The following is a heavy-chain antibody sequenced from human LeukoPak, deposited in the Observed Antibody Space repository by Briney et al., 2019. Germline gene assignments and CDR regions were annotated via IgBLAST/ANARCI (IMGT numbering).Heavy chain of an antibody. CDR2: IYYSGST. V-gene: IGHV4-30-4*01. J-gene: IGHJ4*02. CDR3: ARERGYSGYDYGDY. CDR1: GGSISSGDYY. Sequence: SETLSLTCTVSGGSISSGDYYWSWIRQPPGKGLEWIGYIYYSGSTYYNPSLKSRVTISVDTSKNQFSLKLSSVTAADTAVYYCARERGYSGYDYGDYWGQGTLVTVSS. D-gene: IGHD5-12*01.